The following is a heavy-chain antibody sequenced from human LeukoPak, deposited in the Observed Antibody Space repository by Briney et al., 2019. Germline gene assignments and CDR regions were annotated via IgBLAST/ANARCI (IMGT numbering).Heavy chain of an antibody. CDR2: ISYSGYT. D-gene: IGHD4-23*01. Sequence: SETLSLTCTVSGGSIRSYYWNWVRQAPGKGLEWVGFISYSGYTSYSPSLKSRVAISVDTAKSQFSLRLNSMTAADTAIYYCARGRNDNGGMFFDSWAQGNLVTVSS. CDR1: GGSIRSYY. V-gene: IGHV4-59*01. CDR3: ARGRNDNGGMFFDS. J-gene: IGHJ4*02.